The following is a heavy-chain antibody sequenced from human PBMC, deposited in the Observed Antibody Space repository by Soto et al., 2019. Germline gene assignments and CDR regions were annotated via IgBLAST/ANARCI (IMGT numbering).Heavy chain of an antibody. J-gene: IGHJ4*02. CDR1: GGSISSSSYY. CDR2: IYYSGST. Sequence: QLQLQESGPGLVKPSETLSLTCTVSGGSISSSSYYWGWIRQPPGKGLEWIGSIYYSGSTYYNPSPKSRVTISVHTPKNQFSLKLSSVTAADTAVYYCARHAPPAYGDPDEGNYYFDSWGQGTLVTVSS. V-gene: IGHV4-39*01. D-gene: IGHD4-17*01. CDR3: ARHAPPAYGDPDEGNYYFDS.